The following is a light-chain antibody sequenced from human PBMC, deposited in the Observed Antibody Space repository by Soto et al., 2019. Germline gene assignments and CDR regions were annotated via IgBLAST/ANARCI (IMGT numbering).Light chain of an antibody. CDR2: EVS. CDR1: SSDVGGYNY. V-gene: IGLV2-8*01. Sequence: SALTQPPSASGSPGQSVTISCTGTSSDVGGYNYVSWYQQHPGKAPKLMIYEVSKRPSGVPDRFSGSKSGNTASLTVSGLQAEDEADYYCSSYAGSNNHVFRTGTKVPVL. CDR3: SSYAGSNNHV. J-gene: IGLJ1*01.